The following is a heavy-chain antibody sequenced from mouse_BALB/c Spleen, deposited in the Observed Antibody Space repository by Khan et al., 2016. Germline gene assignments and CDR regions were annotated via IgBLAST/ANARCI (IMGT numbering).Heavy chain of an antibody. V-gene: IGHV3-2*02. CDR2: ISYSGST. J-gene: IGHJ4*01. CDR3: ARYGNYAMDY. D-gene: IGHD2-1*01. CDR1: GYSITSDYA. Sequence: EVQLQESGPGLVKPSQSLSLTCTVTGYSITSDYAWNWIRQFPGNKLEWMGYISYSGSTNYNPSLKSRISITRDTSKNQFFLQLNSVTTEDTATYYCARYGNYAMDYWGQGTSVTVSS.